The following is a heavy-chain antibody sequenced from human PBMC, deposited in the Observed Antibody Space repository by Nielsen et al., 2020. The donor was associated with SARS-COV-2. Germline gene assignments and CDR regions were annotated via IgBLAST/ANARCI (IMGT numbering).Heavy chain of an antibody. V-gene: IGHV3-23*01. CDR2: ISAGGDTT. CDR3: ARDPIVGAAGWYFDH. D-gene: IGHD1-26*01. CDR1: GFTFSDYA. Sequence: GESLKISCAASGFTFSDYAMAWVRQAPGKGLEWVAVISAGGDTTYYADAVKGRFTISRDNSKNSVYLQMTRLRVEDTALFFCARDPIVGAAGWYFDHWGQGALVTLSS. J-gene: IGHJ4*02.